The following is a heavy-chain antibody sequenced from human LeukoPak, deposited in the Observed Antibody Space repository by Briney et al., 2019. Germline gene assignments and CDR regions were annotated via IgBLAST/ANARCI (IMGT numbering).Heavy chain of an antibody. D-gene: IGHD5-18*01. V-gene: IGHV7-4-1*02. CDR2: INTNTGNP. CDR1: GYTFTSYA. J-gene: IGHJ6*02. Sequence: ASVKVSCKASGYTFTSYAMNWVRQAPGQGLEWMGWINTNTGNPTYAQGFTGRFVFSLDTSVSTAYLQISSLKAEDTAVYYCARNTWIQLWTNSYGMDVWGQGTTVTVSS. CDR3: ARNTWIQLWTNSYGMDV.